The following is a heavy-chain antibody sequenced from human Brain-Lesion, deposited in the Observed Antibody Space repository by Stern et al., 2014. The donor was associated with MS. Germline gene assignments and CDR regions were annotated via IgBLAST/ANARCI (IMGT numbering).Heavy chain of an antibody. CDR1: GYIFTRYY. CDR3: ARDQRGITIFGVVTDYYYLGMDV. CDR2: INPKTGGT. Sequence: QLGQSGAEVKKPGDSVKVSCKTSGYIFTRYYIHWGRQAPGQGLEWLTWINPKTGGTKYAQKLHRRSPMSRDTCISQAYVELSSLTSDDTAVYYCARDQRGITIFGVVTDYYYLGMDVWGQGTTVTVSS. D-gene: IGHD3-3*01. J-gene: IGHJ6*02. V-gene: IGHV1-2*02.